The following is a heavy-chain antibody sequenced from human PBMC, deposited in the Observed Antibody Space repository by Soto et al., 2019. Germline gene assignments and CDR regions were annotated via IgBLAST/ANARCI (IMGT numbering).Heavy chain of an antibody. J-gene: IGHJ5*02. Sequence: GGSLRLSCTASGFTFGDYAMSWFRQAPGKGLEWVGFIRSKAYGGTTEYAASVKGRFTISRDDSKSIAYLQMNSLKTEDTAVYYCTGDIVATIDGWFDPWGQGRLVT. CDR3: TGDIVATIDGWFDP. CDR1: GFTFGDYA. D-gene: IGHD5-12*01. CDR2: IRSKAYGGTT. V-gene: IGHV3-49*03.